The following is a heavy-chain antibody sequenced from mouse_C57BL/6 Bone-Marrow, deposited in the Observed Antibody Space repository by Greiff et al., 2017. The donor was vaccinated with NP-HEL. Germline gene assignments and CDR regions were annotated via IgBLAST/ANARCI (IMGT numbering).Heavy chain of an antibody. D-gene: IGHD1-1*01. CDR3: ARLPLTTVVATRFAY. V-gene: IGHV5-6*01. CDR2: ISSGGSYT. Sequence: EVQLQESGGDLVKPGGSLKLSCAASGFTFSSYGMSWVRQTPDKRLEWVATISSGGSYTYYPDSVKGRFTISRDNAKNTLYLQMSSLKSEDTAMYYCARLPLTTVVATRFAYWGQGTLVTVSA. CDR1: GFTFSSYG. J-gene: IGHJ3*01.